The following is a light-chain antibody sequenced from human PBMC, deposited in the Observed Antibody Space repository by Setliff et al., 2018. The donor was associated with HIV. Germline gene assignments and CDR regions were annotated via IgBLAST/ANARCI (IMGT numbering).Light chain of an antibody. Sequence: QSMLTQPPSVSGSPGQSVIISCTGTSSDVGSYNRVSWYQQPPGTAPKLIIYEDTYRPSGVPDRFSGSKSGSTASLTISGLQAEDEGDYYCSSYTSSNTWVFGGGTKGTVL. V-gene: IGLV2-18*02. CDR2: EDT. CDR1: SSDVGSYNR. J-gene: IGLJ3*02. CDR3: SSYTSSNTWV.